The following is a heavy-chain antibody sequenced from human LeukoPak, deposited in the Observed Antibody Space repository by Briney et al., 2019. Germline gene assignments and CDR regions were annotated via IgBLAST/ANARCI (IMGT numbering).Heavy chain of an antibody. Sequence: GGSLRLSCAASGFTFDDYAMHWVRQAPGKGLEWVSLISWDGGSTYYADSVKGRFTISRDNSKNSLYLQMNSLRAEDTALYYCAKDKQWLATYYFDYWGQGTLVTVSS. D-gene: IGHD6-19*01. CDR1: GFTFDDYA. V-gene: IGHV3-43D*03. CDR3: AKDKQWLATYYFDY. J-gene: IGHJ4*02. CDR2: ISWDGGST.